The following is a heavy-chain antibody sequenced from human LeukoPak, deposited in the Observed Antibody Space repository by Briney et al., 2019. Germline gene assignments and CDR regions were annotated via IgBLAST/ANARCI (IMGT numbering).Heavy chain of an antibody. J-gene: IGHJ4*02. Sequence: GGSLRLSCAASGFTFSNSAMSWVRQAPGTGLEWVSAISGSGISTYYADSVKGRFTISRDNSKNTLYLQKNSLRAEDTAVYYCAKCLGSGYHLYYFDYWGQGTLVTVSS. D-gene: IGHD3-22*01. V-gene: IGHV3-23*01. CDR2: ISGSGIST. CDR3: AKCLGSGYHLYYFDY. CDR1: GFTFSNSA.